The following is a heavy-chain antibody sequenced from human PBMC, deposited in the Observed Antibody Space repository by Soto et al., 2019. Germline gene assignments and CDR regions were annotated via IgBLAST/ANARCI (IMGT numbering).Heavy chain of an antibody. Sequence: QVQLVQSGAEVKKPGSSVKVSCKASGGTFSSYTISWVRQAPGQGLEWMGRIIPILGIANYAQKFQGRVTITADKSTSTAYMELSSLRSDDTAVYYCARDDGDYVANWFDPWGQGTLVTVSS. CDR2: IIPILGIA. CDR1: GGTFSSYT. V-gene: IGHV1-69*08. CDR3: ARDDGDYVANWFDP. J-gene: IGHJ5*02. D-gene: IGHD4-17*01.